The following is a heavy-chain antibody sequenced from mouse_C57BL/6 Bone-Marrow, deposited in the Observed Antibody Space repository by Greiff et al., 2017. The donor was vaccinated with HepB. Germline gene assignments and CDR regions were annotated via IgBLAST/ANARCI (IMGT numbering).Heavy chain of an antibody. CDR1: GYTFTNYW. CDR2: IYPGGGYT. Sequence: QVQLKESGAELVRPGTSVKMSCKASGYTFTNYWIGWAKQRPGHGLEWIGDIYPGGGYTNYNEKFKGKATLTADKSSSTAYMQFSSLTSEDSAIDYCARGYPTQGAMDYWGQGTSVTVSS. V-gene: IGHV1-63*01. CDR3: ARGYPTQGAMDY. D-gene: IGHD2-10*01. J-gene: IGHJ4*01.